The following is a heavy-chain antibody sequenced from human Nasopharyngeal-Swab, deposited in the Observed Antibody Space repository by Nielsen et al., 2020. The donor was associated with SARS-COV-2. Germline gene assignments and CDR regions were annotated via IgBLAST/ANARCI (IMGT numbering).Heavy chain of an antibody. D-gene: IGHD2-8*01. CDR2: INDRGSG. Sequence: SETLSLTCVVFGGTLNGFHWKWIRQTPGKGLEWIGEINDRGSGNYNPSLRSRVTISAGTSNIQFSLKLNSVTAADTAVYYCARGNIVLMVYEGAFDYWGQGTLVTVSS. CDR3: ARGNIVLMVYEGAFDY. CDR1: GGTLNGFH. V-gene: IGHV4-34*01. J-gene: IGHJ4*02.